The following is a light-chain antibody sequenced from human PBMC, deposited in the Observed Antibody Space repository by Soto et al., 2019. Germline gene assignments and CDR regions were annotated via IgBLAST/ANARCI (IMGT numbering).Light chain of an antibody. J-gene: IGKJ1*01. CDR3: QQYNNWPPWT. CDR1: QSVSSD. CDR2: GAS. Sequence: EIVMTQSPATLSVSPGERATLSCRASQSVSSDLAWYQQKPGQAPRLLIYGASTRATGIPARFSGSGSGTEFILTISSLQSADFSVYYCQQYNNWPPWTFGQGPKVEIK. V-gene: IGKV3-15*01.